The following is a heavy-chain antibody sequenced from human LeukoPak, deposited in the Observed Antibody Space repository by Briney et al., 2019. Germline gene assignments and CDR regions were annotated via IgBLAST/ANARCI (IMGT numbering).Heavy chain of an antibody. CDR3: VRDSGSGTYY. D-gene: IGHD6-19*01. V-gene: IGHV4-59*01. J-gene: IGHJ4*02. CDR1: GGSISSYY. CDR2: IYYSGST. Sequence: SETLSLTCTVSGGSISSYYWSWIRQPPGKGLEWIGHIYYSGSTNYNPSLKSRVTISIDTSKNQFSLKLSSVTAADTAVYYCVRDSGSGTYYWGQGTLVTVSS.